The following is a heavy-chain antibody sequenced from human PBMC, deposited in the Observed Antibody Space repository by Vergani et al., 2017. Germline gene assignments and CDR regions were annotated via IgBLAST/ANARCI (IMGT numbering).Heavy chain of an antibody. CDR1: GFTFSSYA. D-gene: IGHD3-10*01. CDR3: AREGYYYGSGSSYDAFDI. Sequence: VQLVESGGGLVQPGGSLRLSCAASGFTFSSYAMHWVRQAPGKGLEWVAVISYDGSNKYYADSVKGRFTISRDNSKNTLYLQMNNLRAEDTAVYYCAREGYYYGSGSSYDAFDIWGQGTMVTVSS. CDR2: ISYDGSNK. V-gene: IGHV3-30-3*01. J-gene: IGHJ3*02.